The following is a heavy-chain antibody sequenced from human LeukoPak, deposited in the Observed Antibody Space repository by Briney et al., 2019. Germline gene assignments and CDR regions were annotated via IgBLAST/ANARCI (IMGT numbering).Heavy chain of an antibody. V-gene: IGHV4-39*01. CDR2: IYYSGST. D-gene: IGHD1-1*01. CDR1: GGSISSSSYY. CDR3: ARHIATRIPLDY. Sequence: SETLSLTCTVSGGSISSSSYYWGWIRQPPGKGLEWIGSIYYSGSTYYNPSLKSRVTISVDTSKSQFSLKLSSVTAADTAVYYCARHIATRIPLDYWGQGTLVTVSS. J-gene: IGHJ4*02.